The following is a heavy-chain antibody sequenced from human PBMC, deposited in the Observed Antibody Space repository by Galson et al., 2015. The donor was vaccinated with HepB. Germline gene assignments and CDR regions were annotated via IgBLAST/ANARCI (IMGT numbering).Heavy chain of an antibody. Sequence: SLRLSCAASGFTFSSYAVHWVRQAPGKGLEWVAVISYDGSNNYYADSVKGRFTISRDNSKNTLYLQTNSLRAEDTAVYYCAREGRGSDAFDIWGQGTMFTVSS. CDR1: GFTFSSYA. V-gene: IGHV3-30*04. J-gene: IGHJ3*02. CDR2: ISYDGSNN. CDR3: AREGRGSDAFDI.